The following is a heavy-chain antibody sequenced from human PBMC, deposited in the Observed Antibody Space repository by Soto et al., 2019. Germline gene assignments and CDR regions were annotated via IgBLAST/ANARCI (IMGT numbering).Heavy chain of an antibody. V-gene: IGHV3-7*01. Sequence: EVQLVESGGGLVQPGGSLRLSCAASGFTFSSYWMSWVRQAPGKGLEWVANIKQDGSEKYYVDSVKGRFTISRDNAKNSLYLRMNSLRAEDTAVYYCARVGYDYGDYDYFDYWGQGTLVTVSS. J-gene: IGHJ4*02. CDR2: IKQDGSEK. CDR3: ARVGYDYGDYDYFDY. CDR1: GFTFSSYW. D-gene: IGHD4-17*01.